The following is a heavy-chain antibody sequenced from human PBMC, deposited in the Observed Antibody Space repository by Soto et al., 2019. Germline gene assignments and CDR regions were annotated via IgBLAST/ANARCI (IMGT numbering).Heavy chain of an antibody. Sequence: EVQLVESGGGLVQPGGSLRLSCAASGFTFSSYSMSWVRQAPGKGLEWVSYISSISNTIYYAASVKGRFTISRDNAKDSRLLRLNSLSAEDTAVSYCARDRGWSGGIGYRDVGYWGKRAMVTVSS. CDR3: ARDRGWSGGIGYRDVGY. CDR2: ISSISNTI. CDR1: GFTFSSYS. V-gene: IGHV3-48*01. D-gene: IGHD2-15*01. J-gene: IGHJ4*02.